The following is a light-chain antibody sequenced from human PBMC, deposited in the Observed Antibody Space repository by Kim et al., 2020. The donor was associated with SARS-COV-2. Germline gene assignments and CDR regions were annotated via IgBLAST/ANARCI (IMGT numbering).Light chain of an antibody. V-gene: IGKV1-33*01. CDR2: DAS. CDR1: QDISNY. CDR3: QQYDNLLQLT. J-gene: IGKJ3*01. Sequence: DIQMTQSPSSLSASVGDRVTISCQVSQDISNYLNWYQQKPGKPPKLLIYDASNLEAGVPSRFSGSGSGTDFTFTISSLQPEDFATYYCQQYDNLLQLTSGPGTKVDIK.